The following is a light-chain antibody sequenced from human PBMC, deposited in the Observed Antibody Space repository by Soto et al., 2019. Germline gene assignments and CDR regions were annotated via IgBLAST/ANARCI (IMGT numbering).Light chain of an antibody. V-gene: IGLV2-11*01. CDR1: GSDVGDSSH. CDR2: EVN. Sequence: QSVLTQPRSVSGSPGQSVTISCTATGSDVGDSSHVSWYQLHPGKAPKPMIYEVNNRPSGVPDRFSGSKSGSTASLTISGLQAEDEAEYYCCLSPGSLTWLFGGGTKLTVL. CDR3: CLSPGSLTWL. J-gene: IGLJ3*02.